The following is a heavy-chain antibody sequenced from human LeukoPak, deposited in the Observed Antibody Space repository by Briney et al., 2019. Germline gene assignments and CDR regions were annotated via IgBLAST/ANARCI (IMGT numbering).Heavy chain of an antibody. V-gene: IGHV4-39*07. D-gene: IGHD5-18*01. J-gene: IGHJ3*02. Sequence: SETLSLTCTVSGGSISSSSYYWGWTRQPPGKGLEWIGSIYYSGSTYYNPSLKSRVTISVDTSKNQFSLKLSSVTAADTAVYYCARVRGYSYGDAFDIWGQGTMVTVSS. CDR3: ARVRGYSYGDAFDI. CDR2: IYYSGST. CDR1: GGSISSSSYY.